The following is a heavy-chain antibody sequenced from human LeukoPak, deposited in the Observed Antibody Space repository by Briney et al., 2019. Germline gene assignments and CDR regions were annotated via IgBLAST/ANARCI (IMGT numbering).Heavy chain of an antibody. CDR3: ARDLRSVPAAGYFQH. V-gene: IGHV1-2*02. CDR1: GYTSTGYY. CDR2: INPNSGGT. D-gene: IGHD2-2*01. J-gene: IGHJ1*01. Sequence: ASVKVSCKASGYTSTGYYMHWVRQAPGQGLEWMGWINPNSGGTNYAQKFQGRVTMTRDTSISTAYMELSRLRSDDTAVYYCARDLRSVPAAGYFQHWGQGTLVTVSS.